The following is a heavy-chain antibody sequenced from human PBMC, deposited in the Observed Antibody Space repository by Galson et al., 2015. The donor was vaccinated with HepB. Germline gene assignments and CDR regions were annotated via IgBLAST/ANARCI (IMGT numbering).Heavy chain of an antibody. CDR1: GYGFTGYW. CDR3: ARLSITSRTTVPTLDALDV. J-gene: IGHJ3*01. Sequence: QSGAEVKKPGESLKISCKGSGYGFTGYWIGWVRQMPGKGLEWMGIIYPGDSDTRYSPSFQGQVTFSADKSISTAYLQWDSLAASNTALYSCARLSITSRTTVPTLDALDVWGQGTVVTVSS. V-gene: IGHV5-51*03. D-gene: IGHD6-6*01. CDR2: IYPGDSDT.